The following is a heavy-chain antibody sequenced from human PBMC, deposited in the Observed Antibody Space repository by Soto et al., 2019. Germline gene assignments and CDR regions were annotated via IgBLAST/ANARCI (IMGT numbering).Heavy chain of an antibody. Sequence: GGSLRLSCAASGFTFSSYAMSWVRQAPGKGLEWVSGISDSGVRTYYADSVKGRFTISRDNSKNTRYLQMNSLRAEDTAIYYSPKDRYCSGGSCPDFDYWGQGPLVTASS. V-gene: IGHV3-23*01. CDR1: GFTFSSYA. CDR3: PKDRYCSGGSCPDFDY. CDR2: ISDSGVRT. J-gene: IGHJ4*02. D-gene: IGHD2-15*01.